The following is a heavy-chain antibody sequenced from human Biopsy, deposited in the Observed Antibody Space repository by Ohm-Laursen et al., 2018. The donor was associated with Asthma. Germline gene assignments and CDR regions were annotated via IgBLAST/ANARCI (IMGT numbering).Heavy chain of an antibody. CDR1: GFTFSSYG. V-gene: IGHV3-30*18. CDR3: AKDTEGRYDFWSGFCYNYYGMDV. J-gene: IGHJ6*02. Sequence: SLRLSCTASGFTFSSYGMYWVRQAPGRGLEWVAFISYVGSNKNYEDSVKGGFTISRDNSKNTLYLQMNSLRAEDTAVYYCAKDTEGRYDFWSGFCYNYYGMDVWGQGTTVTVSS. CDR2: ISYVGSNK. D-gene: IGHD3-3*01.